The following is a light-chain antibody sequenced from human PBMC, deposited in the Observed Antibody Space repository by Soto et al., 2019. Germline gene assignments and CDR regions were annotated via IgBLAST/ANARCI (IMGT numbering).Light chain of an antibody. CDR2: GAS. Sequence: EIVLTQSPGTLSLSPGERATLSCRASQSVSSNYLAWYQQKPGQAPRLLIYGASSSATGIPDRFSGSGSGTDFTLTISRLEPEDFAVYYCHQYGSLYTFGQGTKVEIK. V-gene: IGKV3-20*01. CDR1: QSVSSNY. J-gene: IGKJ2*01. CDR3: HQYGSLYT.